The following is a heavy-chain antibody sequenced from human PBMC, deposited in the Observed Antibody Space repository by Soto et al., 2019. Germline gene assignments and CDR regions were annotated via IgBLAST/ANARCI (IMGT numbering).Heavy chain of an antibody. CDR3: ARDPVTKYYGSGSKFEF. D-gene: IGHD3-10*01. Sequence: QVQLVESGGGVVQPGRSLRLSCAASGFNFGFYAMHWVRQAPGKGLEWVAVISYDGSNHYHADSVKGRFTISRDNSRNTLYLQMNSLRPEDTAIYFCARDPVTKYYGSGSKFEFWGQGTLVIVSS. CDR1: GFNFGFYA. J-gene: IGHJ4*02. V-gene: IGHV3-30-3*01. CDR2: ISYDGSNH.